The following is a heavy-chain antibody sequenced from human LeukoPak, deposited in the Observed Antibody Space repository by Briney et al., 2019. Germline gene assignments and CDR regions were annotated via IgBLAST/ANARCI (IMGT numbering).Heavy chain of an antibody. Sequence: GGSLRLSCAASGFTFSSYGMHWVRQAPGKGLEWVAFIRYDGSNKYYADSVKGRFTISRDNSKNTLYLQMNSLRAEDTAVYYCARDGSIVATMGNWFDPWGQGTLVTVSS. CDR2: IRYDGSNK. V-gene: IGHV3-30*02. CDR3: ARDGSIVATMGNWFDP. D-gene: IGHD5-12*01. J-gene: IGHJ5*02. CDR1: GFTFSSYG.